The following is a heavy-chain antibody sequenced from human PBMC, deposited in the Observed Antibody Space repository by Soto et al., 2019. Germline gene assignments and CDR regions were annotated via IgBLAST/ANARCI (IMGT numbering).Heavy chain of an antibody. Sequence: PGGSLRLSCEASGFTFSGYAMSWVRQAPGRRLEWISAITGGGDDTYYADYVKGRVTISRDNSKNTLYLQMSSLRAEDTALYYCVKGSSASRPYYFDYWGQGTLVTVSS. J-gene: IGHJ4*02. CDR3: VKGSSASRPYYFDY. CDR2: ITGGGDDT. V-gene: IGHV3-23*01. D-gene: IGHD3-22*01. CDR1: GFTFSGYA.